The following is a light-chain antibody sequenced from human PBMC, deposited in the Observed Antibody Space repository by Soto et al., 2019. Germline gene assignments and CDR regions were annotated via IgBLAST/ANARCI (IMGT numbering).Light chain of an antibody. Sequence: QSVLTQSSSASASLGSSVKLTCTLSSGHSSNIIAWHQQQPGKAPRYLMKLEGSGNYNKGSGVPDRFSGSSSGADRYLTISNLQFEDEADYYCETWDSNTYVFGTGIKVTVL. CDR2: LEGSGNY. CDR3: ETWDSNTYV. CDR1: SGHSSNI. V-gene: IGLV4-60*02. J-gene: IGLJ1*01.